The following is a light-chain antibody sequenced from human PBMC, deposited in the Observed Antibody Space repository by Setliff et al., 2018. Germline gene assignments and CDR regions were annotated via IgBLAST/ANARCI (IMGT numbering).Light chain of an antibody. Sequence: QSALTQPPSASGTPGQGITISCSGGTSNIGSNPVNWYQQLPGTAPKLLIYSNNQRPSGVPDRFSGSKSGTSASLAVSGLQSEDEADFYCEAWDDSLNGYVFGSGTKVTVL. CDR2: SNN. CDR3: EAWDDSLNGYV. J-gene: IGLJ1*01. V-gene: IGLV1-44*01. CDR1: TSNIGSNP.